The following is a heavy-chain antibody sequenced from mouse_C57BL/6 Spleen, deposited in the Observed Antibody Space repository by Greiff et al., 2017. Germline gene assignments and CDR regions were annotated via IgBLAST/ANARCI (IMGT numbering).Heavy chain of an antibody. Sequence: VQLQQSGPELVKPGASVKLSCKASGYTFTSYDINWVKQRPGQGLEWIGWIYPRDGSTKYNEKFKGKATLTVDTSSSTAYMELHSLTSEDSAVYFCARWYYYGSSYPFAYWGQGTLVTVSA. CDR3: ARWYYYGSSYPFAY. D-gene: IGHD1-1*01. CDR2: IYPRDGST. J-gene: IGHJ3*01. CDR1: GYTFTSYD. V-gene: IGHV1-85*01.